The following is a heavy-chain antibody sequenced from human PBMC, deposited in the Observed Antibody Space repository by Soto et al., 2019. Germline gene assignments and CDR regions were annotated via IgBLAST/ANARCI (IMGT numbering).Heavy chain of an antibody. Sequence: ASVKVSCKSSGYTFTSYALSWVRHAPGQRLEWMGWISTYNGNTNYAQNLQGRVTMTTDISTNTAYMELRSLRSDDTAVYYCARVVGGIPVAGSWNWFDPWGQGTLVTVSS. D-gene: IGHD6-19*01. J-gene: IGHJ5*02. CDR3: ARVVGGIPVAGSWNWFDP. CDR1: GYTFTSYA. V-gene: IGHV1-18*04. CDR2: ISTYNGNT.